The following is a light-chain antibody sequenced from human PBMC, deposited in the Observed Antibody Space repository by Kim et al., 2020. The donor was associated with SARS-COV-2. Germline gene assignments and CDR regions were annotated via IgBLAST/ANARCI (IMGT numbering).Light chain of an antibody. J-gene: IGLJ3*02. V-gene: IGLV3-21*04. CDR2: YDG. CDR1: NIGSKV. Sequence: VAPGKADKITWGRDNIGSKVVHWYQQKPGQAPVLVIHYDGQRPSGIPERFAGSNSGNTATLTISRVEAEDEADYSCQGWHTSTDGVFGGGTQLTVL. CDR3: QGWHTSTDGV.